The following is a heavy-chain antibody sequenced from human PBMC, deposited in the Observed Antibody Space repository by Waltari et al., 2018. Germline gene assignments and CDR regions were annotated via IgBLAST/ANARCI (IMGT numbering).Heavy chain of an antibody. CDR1: GYTFTNYG. J-gene: IGHJ6*02. Sequence: QVQLVQSGAEVKKPGASVKVSCKASGYTFTNYGISWVRLAPGQGLEWLGWMGGSGGENSSTNEARKVQGVGTRAQEASTGTAYMELRGRRADDTALYYCARARGGYCSGSSCYTDYYYYAVDVWGQGTTVTVSS. V-gene: IGHV1-18*04. CDR2: MGGSGGENSST. D-gene: IGHD2-15*01. CDR3: ARARGGYCSGSSCYTDYYYYAVDV.